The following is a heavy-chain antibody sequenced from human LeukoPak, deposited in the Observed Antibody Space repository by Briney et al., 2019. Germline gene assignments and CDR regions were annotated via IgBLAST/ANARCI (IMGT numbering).Heavy chain of an antibody. Sequence: SETLSLSCGVYGGSFSGYYWSWIRQPPGKGLEWIGEINPRGSTNYNPSLKSRVTLSADTSKNQFSLTLNSVTAADTAVYYCARRRLGYYFDYWGQGTLVTVSP. J-gene: IGHJ4*02. CDR2: INPRGST. V-gene: IGHV4-34*01. CDR1: GGSFSGYY. D-gene: IGHD5-24*01. CDR3: ARRRLGYYFDY.